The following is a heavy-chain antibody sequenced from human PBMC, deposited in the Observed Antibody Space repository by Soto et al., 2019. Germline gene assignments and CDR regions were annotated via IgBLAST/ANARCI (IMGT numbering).Heavy chain of an antibody. CDR2: IYYSGST. D-gene: IGHD5-12*01. Sequence: SETLSLTCTVSGGSISSGGYYWSWIRQHPGKGLEWIGYIYYSGSTYYNPSLKSRVTISVDTSKNQFSLKLSSVTAADTAVYYCASGSRDGYKSHRFDPWGQGTLVTVSS. V-gene: IGHV4-31*03. CDR3: ASGSRDGYKSHRFDP. J-gene: IGHJ5*02. CDR1: GGSISSGGYY.